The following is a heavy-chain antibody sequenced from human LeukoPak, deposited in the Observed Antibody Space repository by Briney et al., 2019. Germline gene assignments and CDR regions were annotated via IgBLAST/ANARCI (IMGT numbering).Heavy chain of an antibody. Sequence: PSETLSLTCTVSGGSISSSSYYWGWIRQPPGKGLEWIGSIYYSGSTYYNPSLKSRVTISVDTSKNQFSLKLSSVTAADTAVYYCARVAGYSSSWYGLNYYYYYMDVWGKGTTVTVSS. V-gene: IGHV4-39*01. CDR3: ARVAGYSSSWYGLNYYYYYMDV. D-gene: IGHD6-13*01. CDR1: GGSISSSSYY. CDR2: IYYSGST. J-gene: IGHJ6*03.